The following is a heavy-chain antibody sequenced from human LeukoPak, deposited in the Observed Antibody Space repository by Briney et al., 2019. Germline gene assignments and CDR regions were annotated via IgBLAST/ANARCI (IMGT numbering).Heavy chain of an antibody. CDR2: ISSSGSTI. CDR1: GFTFSDYY. CDR3: ARDPHLSGLLWFGELSSRWGY. D-gene: IGHD3-10*01. V-gene: IGHV3-11*01. J-gene: IGHJ4*02. Sequence: GGSLRLSCAASGFTFSDYYMSWIRQAPGKGLEWVSYISSSGSTIYYADSVKGRFTISRDNAKNSLYLQMNSLRAEDTAVYYCARDPHLSGLLWFGELSSRWGYWGQGTLVTVSS.